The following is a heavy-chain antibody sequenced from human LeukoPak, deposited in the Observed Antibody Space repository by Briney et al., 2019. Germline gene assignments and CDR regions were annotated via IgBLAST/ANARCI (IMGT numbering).Heavy chain of an antibody. D-gene: IGHD1/OR15-1a*01. CDR1: GFSVSSNS. CDR3: ARDGYGNNYMDV. V-gene: IGHV3-53*01. Sequence: GGSLRLSCAASGFSVSSNSMSWVRQAPGKGLEWVSVIYSGGTTYYADSVKGRFTISRDNPKNTLSLQMNNLRAEDTAVYYCARDGYGNNYMDVWGKGTTVTVSS. CDR2: IYSGGTT. J-gene: IGHJ6*03.